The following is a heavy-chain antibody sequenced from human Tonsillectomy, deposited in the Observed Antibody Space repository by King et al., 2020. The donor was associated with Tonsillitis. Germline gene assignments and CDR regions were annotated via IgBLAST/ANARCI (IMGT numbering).Heavy chain of an antibody. CDR2: IYYSGST. V-gene: IGHV4-39*01. Sequence: QLQLQESGPGLVKPSETLSLTCTVSGGSVSSSSSYWGWIRQPPGKGLEWIGSIYYSGSTYYNPSLKSRVTISVDTSQNQFSLKLSSVTAADTAVYYCSTRGYCSGDTCHNQLPYFYYYYLDVWGKGTTVTVSS. CDR3: STRGYCSGDTCHNQLPYFYYYYLDV. CDR1: GGSVSSSSSY. J-gene: IGHJ6*03. D-gene: IGHD2-15*01.